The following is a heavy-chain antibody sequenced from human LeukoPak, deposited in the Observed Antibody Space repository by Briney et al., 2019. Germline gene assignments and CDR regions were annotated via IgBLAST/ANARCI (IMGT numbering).Heavy chain of an antibody. CDR2: INHSGST. J-gene: IGHJ4*02. CDR3: ARVVGTVTTDLLDY. Sequence: SETLSLTCAVYGGSFSGYYWSWIRQPPGKGLEWIGEINHSGSTNYNPSLKSRVTISVDTSKNQFSLKPSSVTAADTAVYYCARVVGTVTTDLLDYWGQGTLVTVSS. D-gene: IGHD4-11*01. CDR1: GGSFSGYY. V-gene: IGHV4-34*01.